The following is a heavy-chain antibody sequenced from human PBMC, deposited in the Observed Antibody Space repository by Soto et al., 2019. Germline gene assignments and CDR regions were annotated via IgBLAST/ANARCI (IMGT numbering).Heavy chain of an antibody. J-gene: IGHJ6*02. CDR1: GGSFSGYY. V-gene: IGHV4-34*01. D-gene: IGHD1-20*01. Sequence: TSETLSLTCAVYGGSFSGYYWSWIRQPPGKGLEWIGEINHSGSTNYNPSLKSRVTISVDTSKNQFSLKLSSVTAADTAVYYCARGRSGGLTGTSSLNYYYYGMDVWGQGTTVTVSS. CDR2: INHSGST. CDR3: ARGRSGGLTGTSSLNYYYYGMDV.